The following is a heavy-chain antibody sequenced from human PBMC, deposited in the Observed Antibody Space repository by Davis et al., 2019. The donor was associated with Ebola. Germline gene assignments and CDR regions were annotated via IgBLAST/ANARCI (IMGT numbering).Heavy chain of an antibody. D-gene: IGHD1-14*01. J-gene: IGHJ2*01. CDR2: ISYDGSNK. CDR1: GFTFDDYG. Sequence: PGGSLRLSCAASGFTFDDYGMHWVRQAPGKGLDWVTVISYDGSNKYYADSVKGRFTISRDNSKNPLYLQMSSLRTEDTAVYYCARDLPGGDWYFDLWGRGTLVTVSS. CDR3: ARDLPGGDWYFDL. V-gene: IGHV3-30*03.